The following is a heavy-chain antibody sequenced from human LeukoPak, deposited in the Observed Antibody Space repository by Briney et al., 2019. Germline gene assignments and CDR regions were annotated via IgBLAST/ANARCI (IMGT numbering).Heavy chain of an antibody. V-gene: IGHV4-59*01. J-gene: IGHJ4*02. Sequence: PSETLSLTCTVSGGSISAYYWSWIRQPPGKGLEWIGYISYSGSTKYNPSLKSRVTISVDPSKNQFSLKLSSVTAADTAVYYCARYGMATIQFFDYWGQGTLFTVSS. D-gene: IGHD5-24*01. CDR3: ARYGMATIQFFDY. CDR1: GGSISAYY. CDR2: ISYSGST.